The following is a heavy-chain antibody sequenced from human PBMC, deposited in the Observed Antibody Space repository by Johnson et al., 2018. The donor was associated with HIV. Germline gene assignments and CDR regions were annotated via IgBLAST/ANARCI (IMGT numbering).Heavy chain of an antibody. CDR2: IRYDGSNK. Sequence: QVQLVESGGGLIQPGGSLRLSCAASGFTFSSYGMHWVRQAPGKGLEWVAFIRYDGSNKYYADSVKGRFTISRDNSKNTLYLQMNSLRAEDTAVYYCAKLGAVASYAFDIWGQGTMVTVSS. CDR1: GFTFSSYG. D-gene: IGHD6-19*01. J-gene: IGHJ3*02. V-gene: IGHV3-30*02. CDR3: AKLGAVASYAFDI.